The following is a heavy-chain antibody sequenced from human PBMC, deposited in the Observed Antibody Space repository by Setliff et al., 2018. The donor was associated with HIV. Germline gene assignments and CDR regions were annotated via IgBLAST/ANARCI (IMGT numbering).Heavy chain of an antibody. CDR2: INQYGSEK. Sequence: AGGSLRLSCAASGFTFSTYWMSWVRQAPGKGLEWVANINQYGSEKYYVDSVKGRFTISRDNAKKSLDLQMNSLRVDDTAVYYCARPGRSNYWDSFDYWGQGIQVTVSS. CDR3: ARPGRSNYWDSFDY. V-gene: IGHV3-7*01. CDR1: GFTFSTYW. D-gene: IGHD3-10*01. J-gene: IGHJ4*02.